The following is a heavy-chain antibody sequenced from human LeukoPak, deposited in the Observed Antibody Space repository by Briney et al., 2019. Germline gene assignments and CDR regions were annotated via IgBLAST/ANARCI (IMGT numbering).Heavy chain of an antibody. CDR2: ISGTGGST. Sequence: PGGSLSLSCAASGFTFSNYVVTWVRQAPGKGLDWVSGISGTGGSTYYSDSVRGRFTISRDNSKNTVYLQMNSLRVEDTAVYYCAKGSSAVGAGLHADYWGQGTLVTVSS. V-gene: IGHV3-23*01. D-gene: IGHD6-13*01. CDR1: GFTFSNYV. CDR3: AKGSSAVGAGLHADY. J-gene: IGHJ4*02.